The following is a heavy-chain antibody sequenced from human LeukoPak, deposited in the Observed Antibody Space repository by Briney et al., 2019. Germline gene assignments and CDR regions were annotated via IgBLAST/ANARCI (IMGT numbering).Heavy chain of an antibody. CDR3: ATNWFDP. CDR1: GYTFTSYG. CDR2: ISAYNGNT. Sequence: ASVKVSCKASGYTFTSYGISWVRQAPGQGLEWMGWISAYNGNTNYAQKLQGRVTITRDTSASTAYMELSSLRSEDTAVYYCATNWFDPWGQGTLVTVSS. J-gene: IGHJ5*02. V-gene: IGHV1-18*01.